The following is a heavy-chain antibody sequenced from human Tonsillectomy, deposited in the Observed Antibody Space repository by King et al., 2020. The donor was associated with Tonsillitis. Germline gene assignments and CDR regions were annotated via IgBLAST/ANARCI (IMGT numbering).Heavy chain of an antibody. CDR3: ARWDILTGYYPWSGYYGMDV. V-gene: IGHV1-46*01. D-gene: IGHD3-9*01. Sequence: VQLVQSGAEVKKPGASVKVSCKASGYTFTSYYMHWVRQAPGQGLEWMGIINPSGGSTSYSQKFQDRVTMTRDTSTSTVYMELSSLRSEDTAVYYCARWDILTGYYPWSGYYGMDVWGQGTTVTVSS. J-gene: IGHJ6*02. CDR2: INPSGGST. CDR1: GYTFTSYY.